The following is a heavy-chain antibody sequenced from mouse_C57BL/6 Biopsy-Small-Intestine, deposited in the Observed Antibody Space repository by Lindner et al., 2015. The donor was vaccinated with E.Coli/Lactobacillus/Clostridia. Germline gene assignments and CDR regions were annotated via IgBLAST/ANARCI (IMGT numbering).Heavy chain of an antibody. V-gene: IGHV1-81*01. CDR3: SRRFRMGGGYYYAMDV. Sequence: SVKVSCKASGGTFGNYAISWVRQAPGQGFEWMGGIIPMFGTANYAQKFQGRVTITADESTSTAYMELSSLRSEDTAVYYCSRRFRMGGGYYYAMDVWGQGTTVTVSS. J-gene: IGHJ4*01. D-gene: IGHD2-3*01. CDR2: IIPMFGTA. CDR1: GGTFGNYA.